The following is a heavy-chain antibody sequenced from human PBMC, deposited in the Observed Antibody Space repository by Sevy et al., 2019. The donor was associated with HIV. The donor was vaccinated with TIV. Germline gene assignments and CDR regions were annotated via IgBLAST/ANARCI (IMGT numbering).Heavy chain of an antibody. CDR1: GYSISSGYY. D-gene: IGHD6-19*01. J-gene: IGHJ4*02. Sequence: SETLSLTCTVSGYSISSGYYWGWLRQPPGKGLEWIGSIYHSGSTYYNPSLKSRVTISVDTSKNQFSLKLSSVTAADTAVYYCARDKNSSGWYGGFDYWGQGTLVTVSS. CDR3: ARDKNSSGWYGGFDY. CDR2: IYHSGST. V-gene: IGHV4-38-2*02.